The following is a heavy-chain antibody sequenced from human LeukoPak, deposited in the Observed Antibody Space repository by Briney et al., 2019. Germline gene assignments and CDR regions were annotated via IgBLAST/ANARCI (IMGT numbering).Heavy chain of an antibody. V-gene: IGHV3-48*04. CDR3: ARDPISAVVPAAPDY. CDR2: ISSSSSTI. CDR1: GFTFSSYS. D-gene: IGHD2-2*01. J-gene: IGHJ4*02. Sequence: PGGSLRLSCAASGFTFSSYSMNWVRQAPGKGLEWVSYISSSSSTIYYADSVKGRFTISRDNAKNSLYLQMNSLRAEDTAVYYCARDPISAVVPAAPDYWGQGTLVTVSS.